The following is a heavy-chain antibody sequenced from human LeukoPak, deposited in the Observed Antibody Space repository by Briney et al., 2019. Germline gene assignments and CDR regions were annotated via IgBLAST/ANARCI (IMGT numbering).Heavy chain of an antibody. J-gene: IGHJ5*02. Sequence: ASVKVSCKASGYTFTSYDINWVRQATGQGLEWMGWMNPNSGNTGYAQKFQGRVTMTRNTSIPTAYMELSTLTSEDTAIYYCARGGYSYGYGNWFDPWGQGTLVTVSS. CDR3: ARGGYSYGYGNWFDP. CDR2: MNPNSGNT. V-gene: IGHV1-8*02. CDR1: GYTFTSYD. D-gene: IGHD5-18*01.